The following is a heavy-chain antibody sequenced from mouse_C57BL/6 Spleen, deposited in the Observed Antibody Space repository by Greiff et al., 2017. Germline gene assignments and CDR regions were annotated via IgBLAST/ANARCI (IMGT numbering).Heavy chain of an antibody. D-gene: IGHD1-1*01. V-gene: IGHV5-9*01. Sequence: EVKVVESGGGLVKPGGSLKLSCAASGFTFSSYTMSWVRQTPEKRLEWVATISGGGGNTYYPDSVKGRFTISRDNAKNTLYLQMSSLRSEDTALYYCARMGITTVVALYAMDYWGQGTSVTVSS. CDR3: ARMGITTVVALYAMDY. CDR2: ISGGGGNT. CDR1: GFTFSSYT. J-gene: IGHJ4*01.